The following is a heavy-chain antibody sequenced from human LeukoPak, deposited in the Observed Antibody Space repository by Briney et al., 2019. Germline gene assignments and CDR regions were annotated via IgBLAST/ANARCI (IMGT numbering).Heavy chain of an antibody. Sequence: GGSLRLSCAASGFTFSSYSMDWVRQAPGKGLEWVSSISSSSSYIYYADSVKGRFTISRDNAKNSPYLQMNSLRAEDTAVYYCARDGVAAKGDYWGQGTLVTVSS. CDR2: ISSSSSYI. J-gene: IGHJ4*02. CDR1: GFTFSSYS. CDR3: ARDGVAAKGDY. D-gene: IGHD2-15*01. V-gene: IGHV3-21*01.